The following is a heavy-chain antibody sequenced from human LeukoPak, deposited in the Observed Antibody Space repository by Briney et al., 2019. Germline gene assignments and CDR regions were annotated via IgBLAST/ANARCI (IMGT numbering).Heavy chain of an antibody. CDR1: GGSFSGYH. J-gene: IGHJ4*02. CDR3: ARGFVGATFLYYFDY. Sequence: SETLSLTCAVYGGSFSGYHWSWIRQPPGKGLEWIGEINHSGSTNYNPSLKSRVTISVDTSKNQFSLKLSSVTAADTAVYYCARGFVGATFLYYFDYWGQGTLVTVSS. V-gene: IGHV4-34*01. CDR2: INHSGST. D-gene: IGHD1-26*01.